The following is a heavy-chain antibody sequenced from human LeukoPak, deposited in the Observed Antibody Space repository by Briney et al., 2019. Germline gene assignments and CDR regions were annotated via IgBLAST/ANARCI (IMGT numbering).Heavy chain of an antibody. D-gene: IGHD6-6*01. J-gene: IGHJ4*02. CDR3: ARERSIAARAFDY. CDR2: IYYSGNT. V-gene: IGHV4-59*01. Sequence: PSETLSLTCSVSGGSLTDYYWSWIRQSPGKGLEWIGYIYYSGNTNYNPSLKSRVTISVDTSKNQFPLKLSSVTAADTAVYYCARERSIAARAFDYWGQGTLVTVSS. CDR1: GGSLTDYY.